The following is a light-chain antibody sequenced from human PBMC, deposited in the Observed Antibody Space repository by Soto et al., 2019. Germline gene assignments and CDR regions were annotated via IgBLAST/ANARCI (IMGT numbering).Light chain of an antibody. CDR1: QSISSW. CDR2: KAS. Sequence: DIQMTQSPSTLSASVGDRVTITCRASQSISSWLAWYQQRPGKAPKLLIYKASSLESGVPSRFSGSGSGTEFTLTNSSLPPDDSATYYCQQYDNGWTFGQGTKVDI. CDR3: QQYDNGWT. V-gene: IGKV1-5*03. J-gene: IGKJ1*01.